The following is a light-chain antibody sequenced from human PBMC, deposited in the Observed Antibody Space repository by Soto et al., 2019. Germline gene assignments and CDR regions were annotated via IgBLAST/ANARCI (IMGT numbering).Light chain of an antibody. CDR1: SSDVGGYNY. J-gene: IGLJ1*01. CDR3: SSYAGSNNYV. CDR2: EVT. Sequence: QSALTQPPSASGSPGQSVTISCTGTSSDVGGYNYVSWYQQHPGRPPKLMIYEVTKRPLGVPDRFSGSKSGNTASLTVSGLQAEDEAYYYCSSYAGSNNYVFGPGTKVTVL. V-gene: IGLV2-8*01.